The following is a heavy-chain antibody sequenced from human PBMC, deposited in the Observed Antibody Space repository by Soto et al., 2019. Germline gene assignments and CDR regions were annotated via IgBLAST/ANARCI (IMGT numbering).Heavy chain of an antibody. CDR3: ASSVAKYYYYGMDV. CDR2: IIPIFGTA. Sequence: QVQLVQSGAEVKKPGSSVKVSCKASGGTFSSYAISWVRQAPGQGLEWMGGIIPIFGTANYAQKFQGRVTIXAXEXPSTAYMELSSLRSEDTAVYYCASSVAKYYYYGMDVWGQGTTVTVSS. J-gene: IGHJ6*02. D-gene: IGHD5-12*01. CDR1: GGTFSSYA. V-gene: IGHV1-69*12.